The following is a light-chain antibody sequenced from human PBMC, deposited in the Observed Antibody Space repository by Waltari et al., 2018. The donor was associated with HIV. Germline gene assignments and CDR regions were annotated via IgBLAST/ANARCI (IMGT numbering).Light chain of an antibody. CDR2: GNS. Sequence: QSVLTQPPSVSGAPGQRVTISCTGSSSNIGAGYDVPWYQQLPGTAPKLLMYGNSSRPSWVPDRFSGSKSGTSASLAITGLQAEDEADYYCQSYDSSLSGVVFGGGTKLTVL. CDR1: SSNIGAGYD. V-gene: IGLV1-40*01. CDR3: QSYDSSLSGVV. J-gene: IGLJ2*01.